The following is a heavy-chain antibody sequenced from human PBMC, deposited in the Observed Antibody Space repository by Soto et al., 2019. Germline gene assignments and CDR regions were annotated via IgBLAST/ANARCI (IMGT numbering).Heavy chain of an antibody. CDR1: GYTFTGYY. D-gene: IGHD6-13*01. CDR2: INPNSGGT. J-gene: IGHJ4*02. CDR3: ARVSRESDGVYYFDY. V-gene: IGHV1-2*04. Sequence: GASVKVSCKASGYTFTGYYMHWVRQAPGQGLEWMGWINPNSGGTNYAQKFQGWVTMTRDTSISTAYMELSRLRPDDTAVYYCARVSRESDGVYYFDYWGQGTLVTVSS.